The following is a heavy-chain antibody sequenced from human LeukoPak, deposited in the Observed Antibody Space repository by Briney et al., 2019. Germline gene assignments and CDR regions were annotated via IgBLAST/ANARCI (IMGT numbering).Heavy chain of an antibody. D-gene: IGHD3-22*01. CDR3: ARDSRYSDTSGYYYSHYYMDV. Sequence: KASETLSLTCTVSGGSINYYYWSWIRQPPGKGLEYIGYIYSSGSTNYNPSLKSRVTMSVDTSKNLFSLKLSSVTAADTAVYYCARDSRYSDTSGYYYSHYYMDVWGKGTTVTVSS. V-gene: IGHV4-59*01. CDR2: IYSSGST. CDR1: GGSINYYY. J-gene: IGHJ6*03.